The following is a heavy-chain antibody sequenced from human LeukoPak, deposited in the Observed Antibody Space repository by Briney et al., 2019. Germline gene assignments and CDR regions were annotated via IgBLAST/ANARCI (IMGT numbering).Heavy chain of an antibody. CDR1: GFTIRSYS. V-gene: IGHV3-48*01. CDR3: ARQLEINYYYMDV. D-gene: IGHD1-1*01. CDR2: VSSSSSTI. J-gene: IGHJ6*03. Sequence: GGSLRLSCAASGFTIRSYSMNWVRQAPGKGLEWVSYVSSSSSTIYYADSVKGRFTISRDNAKNSLYLQMNRLRAEDTAVYYCARQLEINYYYMDVWGKGTTVTVSS.